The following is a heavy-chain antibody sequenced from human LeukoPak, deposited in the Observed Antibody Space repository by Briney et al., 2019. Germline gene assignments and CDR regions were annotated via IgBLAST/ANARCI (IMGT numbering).Heavy chain of an antibody. D-gene: IGHD2-2*01. V-gene: IGHV3-74*01. CDR1: GFTFSSYW. CDR3: TRETVVVATASLGY. J-gene: IGHJ4*02. Sequence: GGSLRLSCAASGFTFSSYWMHWVRQAPGKGLVWVSRINSDGSTINYADSVKGRFTISRDNAKNTLYLQMDSLRAEDTAVYCCTRETVVVATASLGYWGLGTLVTVSS. CDR2: INSDGSTI.